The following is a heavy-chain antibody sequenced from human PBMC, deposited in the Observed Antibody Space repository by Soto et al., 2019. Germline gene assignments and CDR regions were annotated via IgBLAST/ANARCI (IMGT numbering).Heavy chain of an antibody. CDR2: INPNSGGT. J-gene: IGHJ3*02. V-gene: IGHV1-2*04. D-gene: IGHD1-20*01. CDR3: ARGRGRITGTTSHSDAFDI. Sequence: ASAKVSCKASGYTFTGYYMHWVRQAPGQGLEWMGWINPNSGGTNYAQKFQGWVTMTRDTSASTAYMELSSLRSEDTAVYYCARGRGRITGTTSHSDAFDIWGQGTMVTVSS. CDR1: GYTFTGYY.